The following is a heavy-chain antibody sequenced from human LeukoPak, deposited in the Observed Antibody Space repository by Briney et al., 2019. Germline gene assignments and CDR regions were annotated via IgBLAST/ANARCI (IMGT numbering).Heavy chain of an antibody. CDR2: MNPNSGNT. J-gene: IGHJ4*02. D-gene: IGHD6-19*01. CDR3: ARAGLGGVAVAGRLGY. CDR1: GYTFTSYD. V-gene: IGHV1-8*01. Sequence: ASVKVSCKASGYTFTSYDINWVRQATGQGLEWMGLMNPNSGNTGYAQKFQGRVTMTRNTSISTAYMELSSLRSEDTAVYYCARAGLGGVAVAGRLGYWGQGTLVTVSS.